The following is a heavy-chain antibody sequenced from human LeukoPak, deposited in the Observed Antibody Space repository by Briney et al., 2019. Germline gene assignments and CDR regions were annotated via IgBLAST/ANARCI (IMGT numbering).Heavy chain of an antibody. D-gene: IGHD2-15*01. CDR2: ISSSSSYI. CDR3: ASDNCSGGSCYGLFDY. V-gene: IGHV3-21*01. Sequence: GGSLRLSCAASGFTFSSYSMNWVRQAPGKGLEWVSSISSSSSYIYYADSVKGRFTISRDNAKNSLYLQMNSLRAEDTAVYYCASDNCSGGSCYGLFDYWGQGTLVTVSS. J-gene: IGHJ4*02. CDR1: GFTFSSYS.